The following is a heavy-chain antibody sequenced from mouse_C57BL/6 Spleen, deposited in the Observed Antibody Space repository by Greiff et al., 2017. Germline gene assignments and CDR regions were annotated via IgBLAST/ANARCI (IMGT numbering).Heavy chain of an antibody. V-gene: IGHV1-61*01. CDR2: IYPSDSET. CDR1: GYTFTSYW. J-gene: IGHJ3*01. CDR3: ARSDYYGSSYSAY. Sequence: QVQLQQPGAELVRPGSSVKLSCKASGYTFTSYWMDWVKQRPGPGLEWIGNIYPSDSETHYNQKFKDKATLTVDKSSSTAYMQLSSLTSEDSAVYYCARSDYYGSSYSAYWGQGTLVTVSA. D-gene: IGHD1-1*01.